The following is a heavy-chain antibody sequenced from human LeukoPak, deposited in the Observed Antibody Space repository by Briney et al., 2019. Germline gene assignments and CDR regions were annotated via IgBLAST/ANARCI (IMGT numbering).Heavy chain of an antibody. CDR1: GFTFSSYS. J-gene: IGHJ6*02. CDR3: ARDPFDILTGYYGMDV. D-gene: IGHD3-9*01. V-gene: IGHV3-21*01. CDR2: ISSSSSYI. Sequence: GGSLRLSCAASGFTFSSYSMNWVRQAPGKGLEWVSSISSSSSYIYYADSVKGRFTISRDNAKNSLYLQMNSLRAEDTAVYYCARDPFDILTGYYGMDVWGQGTTVTVSS.